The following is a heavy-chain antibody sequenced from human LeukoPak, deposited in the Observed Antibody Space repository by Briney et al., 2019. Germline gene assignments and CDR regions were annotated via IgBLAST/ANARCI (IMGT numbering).Heavy chain of an antibody. D-gene: IGHD3-3*01. J-gene: IGHJ5*02. CDR3: ATIYDFWSGSYWFDP. Sequence: PSETLSLTCTVSGGSISSYYWSWIRQPPGKGLEWIGYIYYSGSTNYNPSLKSRVTISVDTSKNQFSLKLSSVTAADTAVYYCATIYDFWSGSYWFDPWGQGTLVTVSS. V-gene: IGHV4-59*01. CDR2: IYYSGST. CDR1: GGSISSYY.